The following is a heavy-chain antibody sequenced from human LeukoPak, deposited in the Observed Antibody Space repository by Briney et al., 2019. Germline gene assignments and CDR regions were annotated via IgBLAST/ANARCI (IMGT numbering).Heavy chain of an antibody. Sequence: GESLKISCKGSGYSFTSYWIGWVRQMPGKGLEWMGFIYAGDSDTRYSPSFQGQVTISVDKSLSTAYLLWSSLKASDTAMYYCARRGLYDSSGYYWFYWGQGTLVTVSS. CDR1: GYSFTSYW. CDR3: ARRGLYDSSGYYWFY. V-gene: IGHV5-51*01. J-gene: IGHJ4*02. D-gene: IGHD3-22*01. CDR2: IYAGDSDT.